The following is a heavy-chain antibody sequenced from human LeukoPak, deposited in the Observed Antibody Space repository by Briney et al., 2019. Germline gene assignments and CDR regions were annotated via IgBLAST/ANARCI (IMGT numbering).Heavy chain of an antibody. CDR2: IYSGGAT. V-gene: IGHV3-66*01. CDR1: GLTVSNQF. D-gene: IGHD3-22*01. J-gene: IGHJ5*02. CDR3: AREGVNYYDSSGYYAVS. Sequence: GGSLRLSGAASGLTVSNQFMDWVRQAPGKGLEWVSTIYSGGATYYSDSVRGRFTISRDSSQNTVYLQMNSLRAEDTAVYYCAREGVNYYDSSGYYAVSWGQGTLVTVSS.